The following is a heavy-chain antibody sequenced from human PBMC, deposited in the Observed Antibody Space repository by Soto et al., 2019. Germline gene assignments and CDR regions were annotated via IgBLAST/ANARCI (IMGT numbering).Heavy chain of an antibody. CDR3: AKDRHPDGIWTFDS. Sequence: GGSLRLSCAASGFIFSTYTMSWVRQVSGKGLEWVSGINQPGKQTWYADSVKGRFTISRDNSKNFLFLQMNSLRVEDTAVYYCAKDRHPDGIWTFDSCGQGAPVTVSS. CDR1: GFIFSTYT. D-gene: IGHD3-9*01. J-gene: IGHJ4*02. CDR2: INQPGKQT. V-gene: IGHV3-23*03.